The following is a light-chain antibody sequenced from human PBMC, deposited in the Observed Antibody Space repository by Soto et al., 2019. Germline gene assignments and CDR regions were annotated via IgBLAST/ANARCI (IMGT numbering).Light chain of an antibody. J-gene: IGLJ3*02. CDR1: SSDVGGYNY. CDR2: EVS. Sequence: QSALTQPASVSGSPGQSITISCTGTSSDVGGYNYVSWYQQHPGKAPKLMIYEVSNRPSGVSNRFSGSKSGNTASLTISGLQAEDAADYYCSSYTRSSTWVFGGGTKVTVL. V-gene: IGLV2-14*01. CDR3: SSYTRSSTWV.